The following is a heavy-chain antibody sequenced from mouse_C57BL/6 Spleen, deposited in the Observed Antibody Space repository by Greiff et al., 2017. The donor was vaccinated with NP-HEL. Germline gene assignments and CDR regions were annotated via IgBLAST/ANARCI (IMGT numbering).Heavy chain of an antibody. CDR3: AKADDVYPWFAY. D-gene: IGHD2-3*01. J-gene: IGHJ3*01. CDR1: GYTFTSYT. V-gene: IGHV1-4*01. CDR2: INPSSGYP. Sequence: QVQLQQSGAELARPGASVKMSCKASGYTFTSYTMHWVKQRPGQGLEWIGYINPSSGYPKYNQKFKDKATLTADKSSTTAYMLLSSLTSEDSAVDYCAKADDVYPWFAYWGQGTLVTVSA.